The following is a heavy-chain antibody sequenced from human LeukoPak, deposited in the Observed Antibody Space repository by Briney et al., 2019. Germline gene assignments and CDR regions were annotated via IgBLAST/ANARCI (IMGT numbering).Heavy chain of an antibody. J-gene: IGHJ4*02. V-gene: IGHV4-61*01. Sequence: SETLSLTCTVSGGSVSSGSYYWSWIRQPPGKGLEWIGYIYYSGSTNYNPSLKSRVTISVDTSKNQFSLKLSSVTAADTAVYYCATPLDYYDSSGHHQGGDWGQGTLVTVSS. CDR1: GGSVSSGSYY. CDR2: IYYSGST. D-gene: IGHD3-22*01. CDR3: ATPLDYYDSSGHHQGGD.